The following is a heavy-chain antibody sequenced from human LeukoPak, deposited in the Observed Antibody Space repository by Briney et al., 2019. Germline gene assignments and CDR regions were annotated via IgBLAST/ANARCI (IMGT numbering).Heavy chain of an antibody. CDR3: ARSYYDSSGYYQGAFDI. D-gene: IGHD3-22*01. CDR2: IYYSGST. J-gene: IGHJ3*02. Sequence: SETLSLTCTVSGGSISSYYWSWIRQPPGKGLEWIGYIYYSGSTNYNPSLKSRVTISVDTSKNQFSLKLSSVTAADAAVYYCARSYYDSSGYYQGAFDIWGQGTMVTVSS. V-gene: IGHV4-59*01. CDR1: GGSISSYY.